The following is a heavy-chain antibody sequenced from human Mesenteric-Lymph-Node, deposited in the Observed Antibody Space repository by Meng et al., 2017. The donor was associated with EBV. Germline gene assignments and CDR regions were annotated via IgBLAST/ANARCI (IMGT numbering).Heavy chain of an antibody. D-gene: IGHD4-23*01. Sequence: EWNKPGECLKISCKGSGYSVTSYWIGWVRQMPGKGREWMGIIYPGDSDTTYSPSFQGQVTISADKSISTAYLQWSSLKASDTAMYYCARQQGNSGGDYWGQGTLVTVSS. CDR3: ARQQGNSGGDY. J-gene: IGHJ4*02. CDR2: IYPGDSDT. CDR1: GYSVTSYW. V-gene: IGHV5-51*01.